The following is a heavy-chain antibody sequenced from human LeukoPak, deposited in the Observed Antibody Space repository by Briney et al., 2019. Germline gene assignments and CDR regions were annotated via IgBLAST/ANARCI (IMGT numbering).Heavy chain of an antibody. CDR3: LRGVRATDY. J-gene: IGHJ4*02. CDR1: GFTFSNYW. CDR2: IKQDGSEK. Sequence: GGSLRLSCAGSGFTFSNYWMSWVRQAPGKGLEWVANIKQDGSEKYYVDSVKGRFTISRDNAKNSLYLQMNSLRAEDTAVYYCLRGVRATDYWGQGTLVTVSS. V-gene: IGHV3-7*01.